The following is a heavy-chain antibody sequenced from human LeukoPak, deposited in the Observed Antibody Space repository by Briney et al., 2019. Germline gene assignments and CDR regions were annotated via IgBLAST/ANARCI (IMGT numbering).Heavy chain of an antibody. CDR3: ARVGRRYSSGWYRFDP. D-gene: IGHD6-19*01. CDR1: GGSISSYY. V-gene: IGHV4-59*01. CDR2: IYYSGSP. Sequence: SETLSLTCTVSGGSISSYYWSWLRQPPGKGLVWFGYIYYSGSPNFNPSLKSRVTISVDTSKNQFFPKLSSVTAAGPAVYYCARVGRRYSSGWYRFDPWGQGTLVTVTS. J-gene: IGHJ5*02.